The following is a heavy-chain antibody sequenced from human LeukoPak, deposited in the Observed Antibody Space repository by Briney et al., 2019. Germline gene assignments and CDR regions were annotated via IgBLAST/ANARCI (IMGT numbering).Heavy chain of an antibody. CDR1: GGSISSYY. J-gene: IGHJ3*02. CDR2: IYTSGST. Sequence: PSETLSLTCTVSGGSISSYYWSRIRQPAGKGLEWIGRIYTSGSTNYNPSLKSRVTMSVDTSKNQFSLKLSSVNAADTALHYCTRDNGGDWYAFDIWGQGTVVTVSS. CDR3: TRDNGGDWYAFDI. V-gene: IGHV4-4*07. D-gene: IGHD2-21*02.